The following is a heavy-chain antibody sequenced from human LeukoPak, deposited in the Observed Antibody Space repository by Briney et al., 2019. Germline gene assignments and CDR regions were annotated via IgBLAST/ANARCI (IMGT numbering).Heavy chain of an antibody. CDR2: IYYTGNS. D-gene: IGHD2-2*02. J-gene: IGHJ4*02. Sequence: SETLSLTCTVSGGSISSYYWSWIRQPPGRGLEWLGYIYYTGNSNYNPSLESRVTMSLDTSTNQFSLRLSSVTAADTAVYYCARRYTNSWFFDYWGQGALVTVSS. V-gene: IGHV4-59*08. CDR3: ARRYTNSWFFDY. CDR1: GGSISSYY.